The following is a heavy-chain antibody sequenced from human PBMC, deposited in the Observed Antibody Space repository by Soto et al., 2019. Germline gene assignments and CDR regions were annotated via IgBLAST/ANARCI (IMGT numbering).Heavy chain of an antibody. D-gene: IGHD5-18*01. V-gene: IGHV3-53*01. CDR2: IYIGGNT. J-gene: IGHJ3*02. Sequence: EVQLVESGGGLIQPGGSLRLSCAASGFTVSTNYMSWVRQAPGKGLEWASVIYIGGNTYYADSVEGRFAISRDDSKNTVYLQMTSLRVEDPAMYYCATGGHTYGPDGFDIWGRGTMVTVCS. CDR3: ATGGHTYGPDGFDI. CDR1: GFTVSTNY.